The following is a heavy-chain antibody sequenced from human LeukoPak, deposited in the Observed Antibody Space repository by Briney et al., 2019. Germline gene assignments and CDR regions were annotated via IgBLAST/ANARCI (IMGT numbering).Heavy chain of an antibody. J-gene: IGHJ4*02. V-gene: IGHV3-23*01. CDR1: GFTFSSNA. CDR3: AKGFDSSWYEVHY. D-gene: IGHD6-13*01. CDR2: ISGSGVST. Sequence: PGGSLRLSCAASGFTFSSNAMSGVRQAPGEGLEWVPAISGSGVSTYNAASVRGGFTIYRDNSKNTLYLKINSLRAEDTAVYYCAKGFDSSWYEVHYWGQGTLVTVSS.